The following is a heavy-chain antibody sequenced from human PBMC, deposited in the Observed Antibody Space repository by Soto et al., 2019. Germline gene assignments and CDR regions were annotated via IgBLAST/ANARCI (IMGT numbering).Heavy chain of an antibody. V-gene: IGHV4-31*03. CDR1: GGSISSGGYY. Sequence: PSETLSLTCTVSGGSISSGGYYWSWIRQHPGKGLEWIGYIYYSGSTYYNPSLKSRVTISVDTSKNQFSLKLSSVTAADTAVYYCAREASDIVVVPAAIYNWFDPWGQGTLVTV. J-gene: IGHJ5*02. CDR3: AREASDIVVVPAAIYNWFDP. D-gene: IGHD2-2*02. CDR2: IYYSGST.